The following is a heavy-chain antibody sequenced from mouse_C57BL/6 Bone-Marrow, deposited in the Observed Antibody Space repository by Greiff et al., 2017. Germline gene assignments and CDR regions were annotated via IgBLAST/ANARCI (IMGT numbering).Heavy chain of an antibody. CDR2: IDPSDSYT. J-gene: IGHJ4*01. V-gene: IGHV1-59*01. CDR1: GYTFTSYW. D-gene: IGHD1-1*01. CDR3: ARRVLRYYAMDD. Sequence: VQLQQPGAELVRPGTSVKLSCKASGYTFTSYWMHWVKQRPGQGLEWIGVIDPSDSYTNYNQKFKGKATLTVDTSSSTAYMQLSSLTSEDSAVYYCARRVLRYYAMDDWGKGTSVTVSS.